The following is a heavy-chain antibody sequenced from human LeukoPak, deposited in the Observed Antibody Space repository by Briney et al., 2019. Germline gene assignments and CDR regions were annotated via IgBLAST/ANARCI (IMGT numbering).Heavy chain of an antibody. D-gene: IGHD4-11*01. J-gene: IGHJ6*02. Sequence: GGSLRLSCAASGFTFSSYWMNWVRQAPGKGLEWVSVISGTGGTTDYADSVKGRFTISRDNSKNTLYLQMNSLRAEDTAVYYCAKDLSSNYYYYYGMDVWGQGTTVTVSS. CDR3: AKDLSSNYYYYYGMDV. V-gene: IGHV3-23*01. CDR1: GFTFSSYW. CDR2: ISGTGGTT.